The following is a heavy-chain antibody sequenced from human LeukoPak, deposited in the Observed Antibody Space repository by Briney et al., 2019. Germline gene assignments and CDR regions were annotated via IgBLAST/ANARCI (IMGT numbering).Heavy chain of an antibody. CDR1: GGSISSGGYY. CDR3: ARIHLPDNDSSGYDRYYYYYGMDV. CDR2: IYYSGST. J-gene: IGHJ6*02. Sequence: SETLSLTCTVSGGSISSGGYYWSWIRQHPGKGLEWIGYIYYSGSTYYNPSLKSRVTISVDTSKNQFSLKLSSVTAADTAVYYCARIHLPDNDSSGYDRYYYYYGMDVWGQGTTVTVSS. D-gene: IGHD3-22*01. V-gene: IGHV4-31*03.